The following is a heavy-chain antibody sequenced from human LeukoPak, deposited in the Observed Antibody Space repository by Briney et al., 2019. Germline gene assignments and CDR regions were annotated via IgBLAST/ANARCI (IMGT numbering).Heavy chain of an antibody. J-gene: IGHJ4*02. Sequence: AGGYLRLSCAASGFTFSTFAMIWVRQPPGKGLEWVSSIFPSGGEIHYADSVKGRFTISRDNSKSTLSLQMNSLRAEDTAIYYCATYRQVQVPFECWGQGTLVTVSS. V-gene: IGHV3-23*01. CDR1: GFTFSTFA. CDR3: ATYRQVQVPFEC. D-gene: IGHD5-18*01. CDR2: IFPSGGEI.